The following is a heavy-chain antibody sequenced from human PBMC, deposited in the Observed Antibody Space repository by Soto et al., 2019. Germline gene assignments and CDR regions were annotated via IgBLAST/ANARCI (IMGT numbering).Heavy chain of an antibody. Sequence: SVKVSWKAFGGSFSSYAISWVRQAPGQGLEWMGGIIPIFGTANYAQKFQGRVTITADESTSTAYMELSSLRSEDTAVYYCAKVYYYDSSGYYPPAADYYYYGMDVWGQGTTVTVSS. CDR1: GGSFSSYA. V-gene: IGHV1-69*13. J-gene: IGHJ6*02. CDR3: AKVYYYDSSGYYPPAADYYYYGMDV. CDR2: IIPIFGTA. D-gene: IGHD3-22*01.